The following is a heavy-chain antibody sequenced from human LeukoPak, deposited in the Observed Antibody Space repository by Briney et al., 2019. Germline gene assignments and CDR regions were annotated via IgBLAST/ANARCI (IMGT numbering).Heavy chain of an antibody. J-gene: IGHJ6*04. Sequence: SETLSLTCTVSGGSISSGGYYWSWIRQHPGKGLEWIGYIYYSGCTYYNPSLKSRVTISVDTSKNQFSLKLSSVTAADTAVYYCARGLMVRGVGYGMDVWGKGTTVTVSS. CDR1: GGSISSGGYY. V-gene: IGHV4-31*03. D-gene: IGHD3-10*01. CDR3: ARGLMVRGVGYGMDV. CDR2: IYYSGCT.